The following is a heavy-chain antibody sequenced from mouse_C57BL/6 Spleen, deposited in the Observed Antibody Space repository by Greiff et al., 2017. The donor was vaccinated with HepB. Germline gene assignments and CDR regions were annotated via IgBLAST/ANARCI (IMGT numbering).Heavy chain of an antibody. Sequence: EVKLQESGPGLVKPSQTVFLTCTVTGISITTGNYRWSWIRQFPGNKLEWIGYIYYSGTITYKPSLTSRTTITRDTPKNHFFLEMNSLTAEDTATNYCAREADYYGSSYWYFGVWGTETTVTVSS. J-gene: IGHJ1*03. V-gene: IGHV3-5*01. CDR2: IYYSGTI. CDR1: GISITTGNYR. D-gene: IGHD1-1*01. CDR3: AREADYYGSSYWYFGV.